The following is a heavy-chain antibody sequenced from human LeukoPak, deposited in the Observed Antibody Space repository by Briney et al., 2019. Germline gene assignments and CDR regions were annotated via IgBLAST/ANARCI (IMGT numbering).Heavy chain of an antibody. V-gene: IGHV3-21*04. D-gene: IGHD3-22*01. CDR2: ITSNATYI. Sequence: GGSLRLSCAASGFTFNNYNMNWVRQAPGRALEWLSSITSNATYIFYADSVRGRFTISRDNAKNSLYLQMNSLGPEDTAVYYCARDRYYDGSVSYYELGYWGQGILVTVSS. CDR1: GFTFNNYN. CDR3: ARDRYYDGSVSYYELGY. J-gene: IGHJ4*02.